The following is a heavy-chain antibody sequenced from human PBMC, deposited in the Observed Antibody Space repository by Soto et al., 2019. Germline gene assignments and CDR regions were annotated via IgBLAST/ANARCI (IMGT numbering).Heavy chain of an antibody. V-gene: IGHV1-58*01. D-gene: IGHD2-15*01. J-gene: IGHJ4*02. CDR3: ARDQCSGGSCYWDY. CDR1: GLTFRSCA. CDR2: IDVGSANA. Sequence: SVKVSCKKSGLTFRSCAVHWVRQASRHRLQWIGWIDVGSANANYAQKFQGRVTITADESTSTAYMELSSLRSEDTAVYYCARDQCSGGSCYWDYWGQGTLVTVSS.